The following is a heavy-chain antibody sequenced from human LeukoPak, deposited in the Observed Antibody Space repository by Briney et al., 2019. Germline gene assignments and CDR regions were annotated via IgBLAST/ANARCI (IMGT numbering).Heavy chain of an antibody. J-gene: IGHJ4*02. V-gene: IGHV4-34*01. CDR2: ISHSGST. Sequence: SETLSLTCAVYGGSFSGYFWSWIRQPPGKGLEWIGEISHSGSTNYNPSLKSRVSTSFDTSKNQFSLKLSSVTAADTAVYYCARGLGMNFDYWGQGTLVTVSS. CDR1: GGSFSGYF. D-gene: IGHD1-14*01. CDR3: ARGLGMNFDY.